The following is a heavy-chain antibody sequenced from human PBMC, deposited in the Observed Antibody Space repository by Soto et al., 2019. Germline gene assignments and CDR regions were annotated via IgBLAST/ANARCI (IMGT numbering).Heavy chain of an antibody. CDR2: IGSVGGAT. CDR3: VKDRMAYNSVWDPFDI. J-gene: IGHJ3*02. CDR1: GFTFYSYA. D-gene: IGHD1-20*01. V-gene: IGHV3-23*01. Sequence: EVQLLESGGGLVQPGGSLRLSCAASGFTFYSYAMSWVRQAPGQGLEWVSTIGSVGGATYYADSVKGRFTISRDDSKNTLLVQMNSLRAEDTAVYYCVKDRMAYNSVWDPFDIWGQGTMVTVSS.